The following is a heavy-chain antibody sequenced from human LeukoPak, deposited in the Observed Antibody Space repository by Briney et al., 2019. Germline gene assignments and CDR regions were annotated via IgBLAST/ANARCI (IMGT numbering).Heavy chain of an antibody. CDR3: ARDVVGAPRSFDI. CDR1: GGSISSGGYY. J-gene: IGHJ3*02. V-gene: IGHV4-31*03. D-gene: IGHD1-26*01. Sequence: PSETLSLTCTVSGGSISSGGYYWSWIRQHPGKGLEWIGYIYYSGSTYYNPSLKSRVTISVDTSKNQFSLKLSSVTAVDTAVYYCARDVVGAPRSFDIWGQGTMVTVSS. CDR2: IYYSGST.